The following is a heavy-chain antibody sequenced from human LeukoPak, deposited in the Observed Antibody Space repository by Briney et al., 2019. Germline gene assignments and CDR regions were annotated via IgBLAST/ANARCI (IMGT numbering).Heavy chain of an antibody. J-gene: IGHJ6*02. Sequence: PGGSLRLSCAASGFTFSSYGMSWVRQAPGKGLEWVSVISASGGSTFYADSVKGRFTISRDNSRNTLYLQMNSLRAEDTAVYYCARSYSMDVWGQGTTVTVSS. V-gene: IGHV3-23*01. CDR1: GFTFSSYG. CDR3: ARSYSMDV. D-gene: IGHD5-18*01. CDR2: ISASGGST.